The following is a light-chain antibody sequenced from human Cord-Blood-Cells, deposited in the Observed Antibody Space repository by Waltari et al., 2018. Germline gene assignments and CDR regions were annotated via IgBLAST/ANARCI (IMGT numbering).Light chain of an antibody. CDR3: QKYNSGPLT. V-gene: IGKV1-27*01. Sequence: DIQMTQSPYSLSASVRDIVAITRRARQGISNYLAWYQQKPGEVPKLLIYAASTLQSGVPARFSGSGSGTDFTLTISSLQPEDVATYYCQKYNSGPLTFGGGTKVEIK. CDR2: AAS. J-gene: IGKJ4*01. CDR1: QGISNY.